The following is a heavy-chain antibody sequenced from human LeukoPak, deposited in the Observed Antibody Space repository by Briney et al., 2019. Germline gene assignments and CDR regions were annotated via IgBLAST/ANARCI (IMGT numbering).Heavy chain of an antibody. CDR2: INHSGST. D-gene: IGHD3-10*01. Sequence: SETLSLTCAVYGGSFSGYYWSWIRQPPGKGLEWIGEINHSGSTNYNPSLKSRGTISVDTSKNQCSLKLSSVTAAGTAVYYCARGRGNWYGSRSYKGQLDYWGQGTLVTVSS. V-gene: IGHV4-34*01. CDR3: ARGRGNWYGSRSYKGQLDY. J-gene: IGHJ4*02. CDR1: GGSFSGYY.